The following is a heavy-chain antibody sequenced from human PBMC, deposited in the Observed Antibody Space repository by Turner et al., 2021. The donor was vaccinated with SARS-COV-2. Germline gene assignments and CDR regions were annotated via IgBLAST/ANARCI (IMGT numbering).Heavy chain of an antibody. J-gene: IGHJ4*02. CDR3: ASSFSVRGVKGDFDY. CDR1: GYTLIELS. V-gene: IGHV1-24*01. D-gene: IGHD3-10*01. Sequence: QVQLVQSGAEVKKPGASVKVSCKVSGYTLIELSRHWVRQAPGKGLEWMGGFDPEDAETIYAQKFQGRVTMTEDTSTDTAYMELSSLRSEDTAVYYCASSFSVRGVKGDFDYWGQGTLVTVSS. CDR2: FDPEDAET.